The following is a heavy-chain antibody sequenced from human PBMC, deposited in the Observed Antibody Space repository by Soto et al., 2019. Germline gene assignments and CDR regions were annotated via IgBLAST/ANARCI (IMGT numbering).Heavy chain of an antibody. CDR3: PRTRGVVTATPPLDV. V-gene: IGHV3-30*14. Sequence: RGSLLLACASYGFTFSMYAIDWVRQAPGKGLDWMATISYDGSNKYYADSVKGRFTISRDNSKNTLYLQMNSLRAEDTAVYYCPRTRGVVTATPPLDVWGQGTTVTVSS. CDR2: ISYDGSNK. J-gene: IGHJ6*02. CDR1: GFTFSMYA. D-gene: IGHD2-21*02.